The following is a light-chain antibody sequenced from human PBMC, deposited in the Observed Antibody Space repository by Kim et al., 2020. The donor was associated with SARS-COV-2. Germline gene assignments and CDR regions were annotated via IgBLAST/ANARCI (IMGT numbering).Light chain of an antibody. CDR2: AAS. CDR1: QDIRND. V-gene: IGKV1-17*01. Sequence: ATVGDRASITCRASQDIRNDLGWYQQKPGESPKRLIYAASNLQSGVPSRFSGSGSGTEFTLTISSLQPEDYATYYCLQHTDFPWTFGQGTKVDIK. J-gene: IGKJ1*01. CDR3: LQHTDFPWT.